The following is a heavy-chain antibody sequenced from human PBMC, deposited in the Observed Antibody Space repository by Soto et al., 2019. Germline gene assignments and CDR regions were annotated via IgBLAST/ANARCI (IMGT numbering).Heavy chain of an antibody. V-gene: IGHV3-23*01. J-gene: IGHJ6*02. CDR1: GFTFSSYA. CDR2: ITGSGGST. D-gene: IGHD2-15*01. CDR3: AKDGSMVAWYYYGMDV. Sequence: EVQLLESGGGLVQPGGSLRLSCAASGFTFSSYAMSWVRQAPGKGLEWVSAITGSGGSTYYADSVKGRFTISRDNSKNTLYLQMNSLRAEDTAVYYCAKDGSMVAWYYYGMDVWGQGTTVTVSS.